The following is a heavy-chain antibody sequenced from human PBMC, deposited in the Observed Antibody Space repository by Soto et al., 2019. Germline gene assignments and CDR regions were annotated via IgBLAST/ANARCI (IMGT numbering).Heavy chain of an antibody. Sequence: SETLSLTSTFSGGSISSGAYYWSWIRQHPGKGLEWIGYIYYSGSTYYNPSLKSRVSISKDTSKNQFSLKLSSVTVADTAVYYCARGSPLARVPGWFDPWGQGTLVTVSS. V-gene: IGHV4-31*03. CDR1: GGSISSGAYY. J-gene: IGHJ5*02. D-gene: IGHD3-10*01. CDR2: IYYSGST. CDR3: ARGSPLARVPGWFDP.